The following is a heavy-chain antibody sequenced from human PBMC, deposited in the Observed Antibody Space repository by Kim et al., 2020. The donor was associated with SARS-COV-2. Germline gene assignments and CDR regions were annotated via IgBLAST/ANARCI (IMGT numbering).Heavy chain of an antibody. J-gene: IGHJ3*02. D-gene: IGHD4-17*01. Sequence: AAVKGRFTNSRDNTKNTLYLQMNGLRAEDTAVYYCARPTTTVTTHDAFDIWGQGTMVTVSS. CDR3: ARPTTTVTTHDAFDI. V-gene: IGHV3-30*07.